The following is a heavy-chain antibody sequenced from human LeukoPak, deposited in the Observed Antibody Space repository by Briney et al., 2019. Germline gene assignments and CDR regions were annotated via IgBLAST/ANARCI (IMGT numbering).Heavy chain of an antibody. CDR2: IIGNGET. CDR3: AKASWVSSTDAVR. Sequence: GGALRVSCAASGLRFCSFAMSWVRQGPAGGLGWVSSIIGNGETFYADSVKGRSTLSSNSCRNKVYFQLNNLRVEDTAIYYCAKASWVSSTDAVRWGQGTLVTVSS. V-gene: IGHV3-23*01. D-gene: IGHD3-16*01. J-gene: IGHJ4*02. CDR1: GLRFCSFA.